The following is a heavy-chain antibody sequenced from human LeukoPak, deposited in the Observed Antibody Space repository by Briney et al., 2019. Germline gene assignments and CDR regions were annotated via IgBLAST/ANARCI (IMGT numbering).Heavy chain of an antibody. V-gene: IGHV4-59*01. D-gene: IGHD3-3*01. CDR2: IYHSGST. CDR3: ARSRVWSDYWGYFDY. Sequence: SETLSLTCTVSGGSIIGYYWNWIRQPPGKGLDWIGYIYHSGSTNYNPSLKSRVTISVDTSKTQISLKLRAVTAADTAVYYCARSRVWSDYWGYFDYWGQGILVTVSS. CDR1: GGSIIGYY. J-gene: IGHJ4*02.